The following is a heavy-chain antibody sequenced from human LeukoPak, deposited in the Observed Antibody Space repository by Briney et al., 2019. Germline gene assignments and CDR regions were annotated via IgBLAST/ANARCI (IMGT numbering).Heavy chain of an antibody. Sequence: ASVKVSCKASGYTFTGYYMHWVRQAPGQGLEWMGWINPNSGGTNYAQKFQGWVTMIRDTSISTAYMELSRLRSDDTAVYYCARNAYYYGSESYYNWFDPWGQGTLVTVSS. J-gene: IGHJ5*02. D-gene: IGHD3-10*01. CDR1: GYTFTGYY. CDR2: INPNSGGT. CDR3: ARNAYYYGSESYYNWFDP. V-gene: IGHV1-2*04.